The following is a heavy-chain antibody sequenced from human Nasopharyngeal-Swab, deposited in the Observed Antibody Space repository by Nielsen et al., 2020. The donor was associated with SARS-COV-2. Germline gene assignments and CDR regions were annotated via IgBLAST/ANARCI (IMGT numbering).Heavy chain of an antibody. J-gene: IGHJ4*02. D-gene: IGHD3-9*01. Sequence: SETLSLTCAVYGGSFSDYYWSWIRQPPGKGLEWIGEIVHSGSTNYNPSLKSRVTISVDTSKNQFSLKLSSVTAADTTVYYCARGSPVLRYFDWFPGTYFDYWDQGTLVTVSS. CDR2: IVHSGST. CDR1: GGSFSDYY. V-gene: IGHV4-34*01. CDR3: ARGSPVLRYFDWFPGTYFDY.